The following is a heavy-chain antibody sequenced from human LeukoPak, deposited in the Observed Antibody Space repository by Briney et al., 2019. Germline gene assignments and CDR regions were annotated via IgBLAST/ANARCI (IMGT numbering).Heavy chain of an antibody. Sequence: RASVKVSCKASGYTFTTHDLTWVRQATGQGLEWMGWMNPGNGDTAYAQKFLGRVAMTRDTSMSTAYMELNNLGSEDTAIYYCARGLGDYNTDWFPVSGYWGQGTPVTVSS. CDR3: ARGLGDYNTDWFPVSGY. CDR2: MNPGNGDT. CDR1: GYTFTTHD. D-gene: IGHD3-9*01. V-gene: IGHV1-8*01. J-gene: IGHJ4*02.